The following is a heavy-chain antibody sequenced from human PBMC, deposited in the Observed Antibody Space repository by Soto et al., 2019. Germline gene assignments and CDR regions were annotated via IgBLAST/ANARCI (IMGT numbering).Heavy chain of an antibody. CDR2: INHSGST. CDR1: GGSFSGYY. J-gene: IGHJ4*02. V-gene: IGHV4-34*01. Sequence: PSETLSLTCAVYGGSFSGYYWSWIRQPPGKGLEWIGEINHSGSTNYNPSLKSRVTISVDTSKNQFSLKLSSVTAADTAVYYCARGSGYSYGFTDDYWGQGTLVTVS. CDR3: ARGSGYSYGFTDDY. D-gene: IGHD5-18*01.